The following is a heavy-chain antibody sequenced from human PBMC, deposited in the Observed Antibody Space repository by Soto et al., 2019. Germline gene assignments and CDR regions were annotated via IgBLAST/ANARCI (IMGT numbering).Heavy chain of an antibody. Sequence: ASVKVSCKASGYTFTNYGITWVRQAPGQGLEWMGWISAYNGDTHYTQRLQGRVTMTTDTSTSTAYMELRGLRSDDTAVYYCAREGSIAARPYYYYYMDVWGKGTTVTVSS. CDR2: ISAYNGDT. J-gene: IGHJ6*03. CDR3: AREGSIAARPYYYYYMDV. CDR1: GYTFTNYG. V-gene: IGHV1-18*01. D-gene: IGHD6-6*01.